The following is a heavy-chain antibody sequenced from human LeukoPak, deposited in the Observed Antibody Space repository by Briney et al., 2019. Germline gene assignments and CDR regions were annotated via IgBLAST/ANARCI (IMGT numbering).Heavy chain of an antibody. V-gene: IGHV3-30*04. CDR1: GFTFSSYA. D-gene: IGHD3-10*01. J-gene: IGHJ4*02. CDR2: ISYDGSNK. CDR3: AKAKYDRGSDY. Sequence: GGSLRLSCAASGFTFSSYAMHWVRQAPGKGLEWVAVISYDGSNKYYADSVKGRCTISRDNSKKMLYLQMNSLRAEDTALYYCAKAKYDRGSDYWGQGTLVTVSS.